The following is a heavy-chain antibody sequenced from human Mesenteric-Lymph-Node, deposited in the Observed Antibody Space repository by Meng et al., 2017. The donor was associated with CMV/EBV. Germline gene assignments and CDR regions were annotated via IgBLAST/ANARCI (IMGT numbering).Heavy chain of an antibody. V-gene: IGHV4-59*01. CDR2: IYHSGGT. J-gene: IGHJ3*02. D-gene: IGHD3-22*01. CDR3: ARLLNDRSGYPDGFDI. CDR1: GGSISSSY. Sequence: SETLSLTCTVSGGSISSSYWSWIRQPPGKGLELIGYIYHSGGTHHNPSLKSRVTIAVDTSKKQFSLKLSSVTAADTAVYYCARLLNDRSGYPDGFDIWGQGTKVTVSS.